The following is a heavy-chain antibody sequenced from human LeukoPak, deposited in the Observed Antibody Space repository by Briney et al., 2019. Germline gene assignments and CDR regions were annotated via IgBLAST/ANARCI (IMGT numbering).Heavy chain of an antibody. CDR1: GGSISSYY. V-gene: IGHV4-4*07. CDR3: ARGGEQWLVRGYYYYYYMDV. J-gene: IGHJ6*03. D-gene: IGHD6-19*01. Sequence: PSETLSLTCTVSGGSISSYYWSWIRQPARKGLEWIGRIYTSGSTNYNPSLKSRVTISVDTSKNQFSLKLSSVTAADTAVYYCARGGEQWLVRGYYYYYYMDVWGKGTTVTVSS. CDR2: IYTSGST.